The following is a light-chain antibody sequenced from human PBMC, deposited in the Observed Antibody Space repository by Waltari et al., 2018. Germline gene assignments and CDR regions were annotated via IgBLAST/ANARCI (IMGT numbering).Light chain of an antibody. CDR3: CSYAGSYIFGV. CDR2: DVK. J-gene: IGLJ2*01. CDR1: SSAVGSYNY. Sequence: QSVLTQPRSSSGSPGKSVTISCTGTSSAVGSYNYVSRYQQHPGKAPKLMIHDVKTRPSGVPDRFSGSKSGNTASLTISGLQAEDEADYYCCSYAGSYIFGVFGGGTKLTVL. V-gene: IGLV2-11*01.